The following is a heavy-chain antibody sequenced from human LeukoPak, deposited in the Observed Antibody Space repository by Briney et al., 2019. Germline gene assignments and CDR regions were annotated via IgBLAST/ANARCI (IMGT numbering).Heavy chain of an antibody. CDR1: GGSISSYY. Sequence: SETLSLTCTVSGGSISSYYLSWIRQPPGKGLEWVGYIYYSGSTNYNPSLKSRVTISVDTSKNQFSLKLSSVTAADTAVYYCARAGGIAAAELPSYTDVWGKGTTVTVSS. CDR2: IYYSGST. CDR3: ARAGGIAAAELPSYTDV. J-gene: IGHJ6*03. D-gene: IGHD6-13*01. V-gene: IGHV4-59*01.